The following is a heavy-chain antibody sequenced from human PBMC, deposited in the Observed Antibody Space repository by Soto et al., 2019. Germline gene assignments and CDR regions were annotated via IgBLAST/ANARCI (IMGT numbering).Heavy chain of an antibody. V-gene: IGHV3-23*01. CDR2: ISGNGDST. Sequence: EVQLLESGGGLVQPGGSLRLSCEASGFTFSTYAISWVRQAPGKGLEWVSAISGNGDSTHYADSVKGRFTVSRDNSKNTLHLQMNSLRAEDTAVYYCTKGADYFRSNGYNLEYFQQWGPGTLVTVSS. CDR1: GFTFSTYA. J-gene: IGHJ1*01. D-gene: IGHD3-22*01. CDR3: TKGADYFRSNGYNLEYFQQ.